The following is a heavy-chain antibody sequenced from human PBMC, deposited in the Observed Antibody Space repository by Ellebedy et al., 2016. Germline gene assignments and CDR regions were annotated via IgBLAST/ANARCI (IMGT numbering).Heavy chain of an antibody. CDR2: IYGGGDAT. V-gene: IGHV3-43*01. D-gene: IGHD5-12*01. CDR1: GFTFHDYT. CDR3: AKDKGGYTGLDY. Sequence: GGSLRLSCAAPGFTFHDYTMHWVRQTPKKGLEWVSFIYGGGDATFYADSVKGRFTISRDNSKNSLYLQMYGLRSEDTALYYCAKDKGGYTGLDYWGQGTLVTVSS. J-gene: IGHJ4*02.